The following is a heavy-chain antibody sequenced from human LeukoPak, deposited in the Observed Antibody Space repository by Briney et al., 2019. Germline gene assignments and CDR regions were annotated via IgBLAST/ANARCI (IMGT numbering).Heavy chain of an antibody. CDR3: AGGRDSSFYPYFDY. V-gene: IGHV3-74*01. J-gene: IGHJ4*02. Sequence: GGSLRLSCAASGFTFSGYWMHWVRQVPGKGLVWVSRINSDGSSTSYADSVKGRFTISRDNAKNTLHLQMNSLRAEDTAVYFCAGGRDSSFYPYFDYWGQGPLVTVSS. CDR1: GFTFSGYW. CDR2: INSDGSST. D-gene: IGHD3-22*01.